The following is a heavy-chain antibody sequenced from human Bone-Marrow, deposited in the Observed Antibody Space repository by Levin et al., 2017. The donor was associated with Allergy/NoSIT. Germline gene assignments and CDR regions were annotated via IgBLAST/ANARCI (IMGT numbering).Heavy chain of an antibody. Sequence: GESLKISCAASGFTFSSYAMSWVRQAPGKGLEWVSSISGSGTITHYAESVKGRFTISRDISMNMLHLQMNSLRAEDTAIYFCAKEGLAVAGYYFDSWGQGTLVTVSS. V-gene: IGHV3-23*01. CDR1: GFTFSSYA. CDR2: ISGSGTIT. CDR3: AKEGLAVAGYYFDS. D-gene: IGHD6-19*01. J-gene: IGHJ4*02.